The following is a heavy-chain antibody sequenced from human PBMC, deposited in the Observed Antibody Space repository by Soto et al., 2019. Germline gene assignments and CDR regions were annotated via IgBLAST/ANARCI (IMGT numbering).Heavy chain of an antibody. CDR2: INPSGGST. J-gene: IGHJ4*02. CDR3: ASLLPSVSSSPFGY. V-gene: IGHV1-46*03. Sequence: ASVTVSCTSSGYTFTNYYMHCVRQAPGQGLEWMGIINPSGGSTSYAQKFQGRVTLTRDTSTSTVYMELSSLRSEDTAMYYCASLLPSVSSSPFGYWGLGTLVTVSS. D-gene: IGHD6-6*01. CDR1: GYTFTNYY.